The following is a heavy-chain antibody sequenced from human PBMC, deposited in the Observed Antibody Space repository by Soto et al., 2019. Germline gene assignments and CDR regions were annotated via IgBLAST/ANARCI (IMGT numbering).Heavy chain of an antibody. D-gene: IGHD3-10*01. CDR2: ISAYNGNT. Sequence: QVQLVQSGAEVKKPGASVKVSCKASGYTFTSYGISWVRQAPGQGLEWMGWISAYNGNTNYAQKLQGRVTITTDTSTSTAYMELRSLRSDDTAVYYCASTPYYGSGSYSQYYYYGMDVWGQGTTVTVSS. CDR1: GYTFTSYG. CDR3: ASTPYYGSGSYSQYYYYGMDV. V-gene: IGHV1-18*01. J-gene: IGHJ6*02.